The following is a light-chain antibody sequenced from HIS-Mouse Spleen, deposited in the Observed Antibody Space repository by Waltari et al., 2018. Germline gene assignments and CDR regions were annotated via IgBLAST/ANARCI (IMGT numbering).Light chain of an antibody. V-gene: IGLV3-1*01. Sequence: SYELTQPPSVSVSPGQTASITCSGDTLGDKYACWYQQKQGQSPVLVIYQDSKRPSGIPERFSGSNSGNTATLTISGTQAMDEADYYCQAWDSSYSVFGGGTKLTVL. CDR1: TLGDKY. J-gene: IGLJ2*01. CDR2: QDS. CDR3: QAWDSSYSV.